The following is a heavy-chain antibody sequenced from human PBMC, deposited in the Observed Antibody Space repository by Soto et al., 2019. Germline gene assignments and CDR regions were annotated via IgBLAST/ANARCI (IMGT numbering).Heavy chain of an antibody. CDR2: ISSTSTSI. CDR3: TRDQWSYCSSSSCSFDY. D-gene: IGHD2-15*01. V-gene: IGHV3-48*02. Sequence: GGSLRLSCAASGFTFSSYSMNWVRQAPGKGLEWLSYISSTSTSIYYADSVKGRFTISRDNAKNSLYLQMNSLRDEDTAVYYCTRDQWSYCSSSSCSFDYWGQGTLVTVSS. J-gene: IGHJ4*02. CDR1: GFTFSSYS.